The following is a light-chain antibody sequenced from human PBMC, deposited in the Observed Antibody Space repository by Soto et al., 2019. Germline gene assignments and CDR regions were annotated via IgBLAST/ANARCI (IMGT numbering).Light chain of an antibody. V-gene: IGLV2-11*01. CDR3: CSYAGSNTLA. J-gene: IGLJ2*01. CDR2: DVS. Sequence: QSALTQPRSVSGSPGQSITISCSGTIRDSGGYNFISWYQQHPGAAPKIIIYDVSKRPSGVPDRFSGSTSGNTASLTISGLQAEDDAFYYCCSYAGSNTLAFGGGTKVTVL. CDR1: IRDSGGYNF.